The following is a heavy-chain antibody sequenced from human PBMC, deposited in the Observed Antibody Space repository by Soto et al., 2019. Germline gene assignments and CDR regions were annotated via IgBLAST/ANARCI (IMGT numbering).Heavy chain of an antibody. V-gene: IGHV1-3*01. J-gene: IGHJ3*02. D-gene: IGHD2-8*01. Sequence: GASVKVSCKASGYTFTSYAMHWVRQAPGQRLEWMGWINAGNGNTKYSQKFQGRVTITRDTSASTAYMELSSLRSEDTAVYYCAREGRDIVLMVYAIIGAKAFDIWGQGTMVTVSS. CDR2: INAGNGNT. CDR3: AREGRDIVLMVYAIIGAKAFDI. CDR1: GYTFTSYA.